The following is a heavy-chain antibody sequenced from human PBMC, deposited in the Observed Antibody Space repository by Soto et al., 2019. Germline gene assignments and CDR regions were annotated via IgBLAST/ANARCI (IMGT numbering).Heavy chain of an antibody. CDR3: ARAPWPLNMDYYYYYGMDV. Sequence: SETLSLTCTVSGGSISSGGYYWSWIRQHPGKGLEWIGYIYYSGSTYYNPSLKSRVTISVDTSKNQFSLKLSSVTAADTAVYYCARAPWPLNMDYYYYYGMDVWGQGTTVTVSS. J-gene: IGHJ6*02. CDR1: GGSISSGGYY. V-gene: IGHV4-31*03. CDR2: IYYSGST.